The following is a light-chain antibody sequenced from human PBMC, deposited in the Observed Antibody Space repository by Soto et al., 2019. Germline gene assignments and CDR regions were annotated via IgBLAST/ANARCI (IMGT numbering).Light chain of an antibody. CDR3: TSYTSSSTYV. CDR2: EVS. V-gene: IGLV2-14*01. Sequence: QSALTQPASVSGSPGQSITISCTGTRTDVGGYNYVSWYQQHPGKAPKVMIYEVSNRPSRVSNRFSGSKSGNTASLTISGLQAEDEADYYCTSYTSSSTYVFGTGTKLTVL. J-gene: IGLJ1*01. CDR1: RTDVGGYNY.